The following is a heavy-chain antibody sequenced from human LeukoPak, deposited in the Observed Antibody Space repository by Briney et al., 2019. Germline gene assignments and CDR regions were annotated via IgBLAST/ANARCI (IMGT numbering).Heavy chain of an antibody. CDR2: IRYDGSNK. CDR1: GFTFSSYG. CDR3: AKGSTIFGVVTNDAFDI. V-gene: IGHV3-30*02. Sequence: GGSLRLSCAASGFTFSSYGMHWVRQAPGKGLEWVAFIRYDGSNKYYADSVKGRFTISRDNSKNTLYLQMNSLRAEDTAVYYCAKGSTIFGVVTNDAFDIWGQGTMVTVSS. J-gene: IGHJ3*02. D-gene: IGHD3-3*01.